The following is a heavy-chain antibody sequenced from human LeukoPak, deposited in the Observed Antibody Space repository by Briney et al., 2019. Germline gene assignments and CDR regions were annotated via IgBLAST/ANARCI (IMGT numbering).Heavy chain of an antibody. V-gene: IGHV7-4-1*02. CDR1: GYTFTNFA. Sequence: AASVKVSCEASGYTFTNFAINWVRQAPGQGLEWMGWINTNTGNPTYAQGLTGRFAFSLDTSVSTAYLQISGLKAEDTAVYYCARVNDILTGYYANDAFDIWGQGTMVTVS. CDR2: INTNTGNP. CDR3: ARVNDILTGYYANDAFDI. D-gene: IGHD3-9*01. J-gene: IGHJ3*02.